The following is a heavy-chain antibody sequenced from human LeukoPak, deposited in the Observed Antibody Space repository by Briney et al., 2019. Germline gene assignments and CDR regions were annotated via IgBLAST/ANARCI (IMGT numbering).Heavy chain of an antibody. Sequence: GRSLRLSCAASGFTFDDYAMHWVRQAPGKGLEWVSGISWNSGSIGYADSVKGRFTISRDNAKNSLYLQMNSLRAEDTAVYYCARNSGWFRFDYWGQGTLVTVSS. V-gene: IGHV3-9*01. CDR1: GFTFDDYA. J-gene: IGHJ4*02. CDR2: ISWNSGSI. D-gene: IGHD6-19*01. CDR3: ARNSGWFRFDY.